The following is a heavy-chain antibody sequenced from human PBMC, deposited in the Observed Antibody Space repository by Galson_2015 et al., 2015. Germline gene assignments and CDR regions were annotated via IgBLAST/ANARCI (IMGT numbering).Heavy chain of an antibody. D-gene: IGHD3-10*01. V-gene: IGHV3-30-3*01. J-gene: IGHJ4*02. CDR2: VSIDGSRQ. CDR3: AREGVGNTWSSLDY. Sequence: SLRLSCAVSGFTFSSLALHWVRQAPGKGLEWVAVVSIDGSRQHYAHSVQGRFIISRDNFKNVLYLQMDSLGPDDTALYYCAREGVGNTWSSLDYWGRGTLVTVS. CDR1: GFTFSSLA.